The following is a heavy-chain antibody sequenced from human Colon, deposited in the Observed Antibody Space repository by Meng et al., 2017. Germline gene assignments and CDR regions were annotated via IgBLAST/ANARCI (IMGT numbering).Heavy chain of an antibody. J-gene: IGHJ4*02. D-gene: IGHD6-13*01. V-gene: IGHV4-61*02. Sequence: SETLSLTCTVSGGSISSGSYYWSWIRQPAGKGLEWIGRIYTSGSTNYNPSLKSRVTISVDTSKNRFALKLSSVTAADTAVYYCARVSGGIAAAGFDYWGQGTLVTVSS. CDR3: ARVSGGIAAAGFDY. CDR2: IYTSGST. CDR1: GGSISSGSYY.